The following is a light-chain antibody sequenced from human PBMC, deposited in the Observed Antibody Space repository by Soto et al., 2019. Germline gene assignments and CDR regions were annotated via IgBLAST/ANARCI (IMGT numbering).Light chain of an antibody. V-gene: IGLV1-40*01. J-gene: IGLJ3*02. CDR2: GNS. CDR1: TSNIGARYD. Sequence: QSVLAQPPSVSGAPGQRVTISCTGSTSNIGARYDVHWYQHLPGTAPKLVIYGNSNRPSGVPERFSGSKSGTSASLAITGLQAEDEADYFCQFFDSSLRGWVFGGGTKLTVL. CDR3: QFFDSSLRGWV.